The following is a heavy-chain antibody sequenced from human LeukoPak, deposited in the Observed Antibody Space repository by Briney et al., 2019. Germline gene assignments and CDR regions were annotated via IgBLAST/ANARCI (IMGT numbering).Heavy chain of an antibody. CDR2: IKQDGGEK. D-gene: IGHD3-3*01. CDR1: GFTFSSYW. V-gene: IGHV3-7*01. J-gene: IGHJ4*02. CDR3: ARARITIFGVVIMAYFDY. Sequence: GGSLRLSCAASGFTFSSYWMSWVRQAPGKGLEWVANIKQDGGEKYYVDSVKGRFTISRDNAKNSLYLQMNSLRAEDTAVYYCARARITIFGVVIMAYFDYWGQGTLVTVSS.